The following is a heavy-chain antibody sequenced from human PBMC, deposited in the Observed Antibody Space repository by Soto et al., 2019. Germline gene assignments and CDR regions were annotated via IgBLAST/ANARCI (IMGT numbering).Heavy chain of an antibody. CDR3: AKSPVAGRSFYYYGMDV. D-gene: IGHD6-19*01. Sequence: GGSLRLSCAASGFTFSSYVMHWVRQAPGKGVEWVSVISYDGSNKYYADSVKGRFTISRDNSKNTLYLQMNSLRAEDTAVYYCAKSPVAGRSFYYYGMDVWGQGTTVTVSS. CDR2: ISYDGSNK. CDR1: GFTFSSYV. J-gene: IGHJ6*02. V-gene: IGHV3-30*18.